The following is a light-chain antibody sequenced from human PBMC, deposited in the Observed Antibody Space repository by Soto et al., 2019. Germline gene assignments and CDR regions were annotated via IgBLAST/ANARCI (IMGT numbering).Light chain of an antibody. V-gene: IGLV2-14*01. J-gene: IGLJ2*01. CDR1: SSDVGGFNY. CDR2: DAS. Sequence: QSVLTQPASVSGSPGQSITISCTGTSSDVGGFNYVSWYQQHPGKVPKLMIYDASNRPSGVSNRFAGSKSGNTASLTISGLQAEDEAEYYCSSYTTSSVVFGGGTKLTVL. CDR3: SSYTTSSVV.